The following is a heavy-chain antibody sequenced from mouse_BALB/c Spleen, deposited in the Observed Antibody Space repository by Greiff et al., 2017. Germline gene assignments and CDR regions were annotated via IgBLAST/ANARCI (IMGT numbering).Heavy chain of an antibody. Sequence: EVQLQQSGPGLVKPSQSLSLTCTVTGYSITSDYAWTWIRQFPGNKLEWMGYISYSGSTSYNPSLKSRISITRDTSKNQFSLQLNSVTTEDTATYYCARVTTRSYYAMDYWGQGTSVTVSS. J-gene: IGHJ4*01. D-gene: IGHD2-12*01. V-gene: IGHV3-2*02. CDR2: ISYSGST. CDR3: ARVTTRSYYAMDY. CDR1: GYSITSDYA.